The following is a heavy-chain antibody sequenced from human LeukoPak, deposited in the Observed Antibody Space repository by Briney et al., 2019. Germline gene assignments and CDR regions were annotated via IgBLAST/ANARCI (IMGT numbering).Heavy chain of an antibody. Sequence: GGTLRLSCAASGFTFSSYGMSWVRQAPGKGLEWVSAISGSGGSTYYADSVKGRFTISRDNSKNTLYLQMNSLRAEDTAVYYCAKDQYRYGSVLTLIVDYWGQGTLVIVSS. CDR3: AKDQYRYGSVLTLIVDY. CDR1: GFTFSSYG. J-gene: IGHJ4*02. D-gene: IGHD5-18*01. V-gene: IGHV3-23*01. CDR2: ISGSGGST.